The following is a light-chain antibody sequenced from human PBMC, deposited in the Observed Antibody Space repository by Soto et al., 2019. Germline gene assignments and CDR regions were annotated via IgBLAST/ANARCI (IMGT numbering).Light chain of an antibody. Sequence: QSALTQPPSASGSPGQSVAISCTGTSSDVGGYNYVSWYQQHPGKAPKLMIYEVNKRPSGVPDRFSGSKSGNTASLTVSGLQAEDEAEYYCAAWDDSLNGLLFGGGTKLTVL. CDR1: SSDVGGYNY. V-gene: IGLV2-8*01. CDR3: AAWDDSLNGLL. CDR2: EVN. J-gene: IGLJ3*02.